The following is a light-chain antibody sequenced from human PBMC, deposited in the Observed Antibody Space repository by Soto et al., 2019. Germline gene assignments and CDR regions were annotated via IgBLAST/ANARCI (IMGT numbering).Light chain of an antibody. J-gene: IGKJ2*01. CDR3: QQYGSSPHT. V-gene: IGKV3-20*01. Sequence: EIVLTQSPGTLSLSPGERATLSCRASQSVSSSYFAWYQQKPGQAPRLLIYGASSRATGIPDRFSGSGSGTDFTLTISRLEPEDCAVYYCQQYGSSPHTFGQGTKLEIK. CDR1: QSVSSSY. CDR2: GAS.